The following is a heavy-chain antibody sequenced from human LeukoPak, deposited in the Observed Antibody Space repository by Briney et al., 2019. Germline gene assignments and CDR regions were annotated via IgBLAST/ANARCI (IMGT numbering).Heavy chain of an antibody. CDR1: GYTFTGYY. Sequence: GASVKVSCKASGYTFTGYYMHWVRQAPGQGLEWMGWINPNSGGTNYAQKFQGRVAMTRDTSISTAYMELSRLRSDDTAVYYCARSPDLLRFLEWPKFDPWGQGTLVTVSS. CDR3: ARSPDLLRFLEWPKFDP. V-gene: IGHV1-2*02. J-gene: IGHJ5*02. D-gene: IGHD3-3*01. CDR2: INPNSGGT.